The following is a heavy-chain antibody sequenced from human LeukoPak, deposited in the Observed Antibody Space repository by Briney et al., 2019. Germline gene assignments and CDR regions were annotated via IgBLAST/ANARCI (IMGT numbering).Heavy chain of an antibody. D-gene: IGHD6-19*01. CDR2: IGGNGHSP. J-gene: IGHJ3*02. V-gene: IGHV3-23*01. CDR3: VKDSVARNGIYDAFDI. Sequence: PGGSLRLSCAASGFTFSSYEMNWVRQAPGKGLEWVSVIGGNGHSPYYADSVKGRFTISRDDSKSTLYLQMDSLRAEDTAVYYCVKDSVARNGIYDAFDIWGQGTTVTVSS. CDR1: GFTFSSYE.